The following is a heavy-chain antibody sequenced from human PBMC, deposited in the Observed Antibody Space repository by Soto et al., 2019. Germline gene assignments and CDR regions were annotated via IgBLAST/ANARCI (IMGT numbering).Heavy chain of an antibody. D-gene: IGHD1-1*01. CDR1: GFTFSKYA. V-gene: IGHV3-30-3*01. CDR2: ISYDGNNQ. J-gene: IGHJ4*02. CDR3: ATYDSGANKL. Sequence: QVYLVESGGGVVQPGRSLRLSCAASGFTFSKYAVQWVRQAPGKGLEWVALISYDGNNQFYADSVQGRFTISRDNSRNTLYLQMSSLRPEDTAIYYCATYDSGANKLWDQVTLGSVS.